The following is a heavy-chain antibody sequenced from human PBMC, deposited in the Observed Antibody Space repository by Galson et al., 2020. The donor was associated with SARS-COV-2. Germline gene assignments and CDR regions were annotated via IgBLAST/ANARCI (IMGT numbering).Heavy chain of an antibody. Sequence: GESLKISCAASGFTFSSYAMHWVRQAPGKGLEWVAVISYDGSNKYYADSVKGRFTISRDNSKNTLYLQMNSLRAEDTAVYYCARPWGGSYLNWFDPWGQGTLVTVSS. D-gene: IGHD1-26*01. CDR1: GFTFSSYA. CDR2: ISYDGSNK. CDR3: ARPWGGSYLNWFDP. J-gene: IGHJ5*02. V-gene: IGHV3-30-3*01.